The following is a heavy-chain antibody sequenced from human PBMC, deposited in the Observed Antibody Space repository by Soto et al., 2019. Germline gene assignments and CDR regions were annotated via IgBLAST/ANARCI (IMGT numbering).Heavy chain of an antibody. CDR2: MNPNGGNT. D-gene: IGHD2-2*01. Sequence: ASVKVSCKASGYTFTSYDINWVRQATGQGLEWMGWMNPNGGNTGYAQKFQGRVTMTRNTSISTAYMELSSLRSEDTAVYYCARGLRRPLSNRMLVVPAATTWWFDPWGQGTLVPVSS. CDR1: GYTFTSYD. CDR3: ARGLRRPLSNRMLVVPAATTWWFDP. V-gene: IGHV1-8*01. J-gene: IGHJ5*02.